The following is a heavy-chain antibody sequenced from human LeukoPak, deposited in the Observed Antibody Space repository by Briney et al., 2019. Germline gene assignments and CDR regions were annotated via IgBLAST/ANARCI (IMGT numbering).Heavy chain of an antibody. Sequence: SETLSLTCAVYGGSFSGYYWSWIRQPPGKGLEWIGYIYYSGSTNYNPSLKSRVTISVDTSKNQLSLKLSSVTAADTAVYYCAGSSWDFDYWGQGTLVTVSS. D-gene: IGHD2-2*01. CDR2: IYYSGST. CDR3: AGSSWDFDY. J-gene: IGHJ4*02. V-gene: IGHV4-59*01. CDR1: GGSFSGYY.